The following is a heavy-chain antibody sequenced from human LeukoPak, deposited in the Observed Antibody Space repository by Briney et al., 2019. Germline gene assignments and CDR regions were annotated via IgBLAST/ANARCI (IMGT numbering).Heavy chain of an antibody. CDR2: ISAYNGNT. CDR1: GYTFTSYG. Sequence: ASVKVSCKASGYTFTSYGISWVRQAPGQGLEWMGWISAYNGNTNYAQKLQGRVTMTTDTSTSTAYMELSRLRSDDTAVYYCARPFRSYDILTGYTSEYYFDYWGQGTLVTVSS. D-gene: IGHD3-9*01. J-gene: IGHJ4*02. CDR3: ARPFRSYDILTGYTSEYYFDY. V-gene: IGHV1-18*01.